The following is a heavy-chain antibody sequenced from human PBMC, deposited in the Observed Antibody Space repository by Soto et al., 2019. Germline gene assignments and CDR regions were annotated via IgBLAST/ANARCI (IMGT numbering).Heavy chain of an antibody. D-gene: IGHD3-16*01. CDR2: IWSDGSDK. V-gene: IGHV3-33*01. CDR1: GFTFSDSG. Sequence: QVQLVESGGGVVQPGRSLRLSCEASGFTFSDSGMHWVRQAPGKGLEWVAVIWSDGSDKDYADSVKDRFIISRDNSKSTLFSQNNRLEAHHTAGSYCSRRNRFISLSGGGGGFDYWGQGVLVTASS. J-gene: IGHJ4*02. CDR3: SRRNRFISLSGGGGGFDY.